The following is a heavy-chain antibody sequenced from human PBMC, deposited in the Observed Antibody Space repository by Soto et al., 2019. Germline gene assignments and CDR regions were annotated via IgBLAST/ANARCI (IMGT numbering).Heavy chain of an antibody. Sequence: PSETLSLTCTVSGGSISSGDYYWSWIRQPPGKGLEWIGYIYYSGSTYYNPSLKSRVTISVDTSKNQFSLKLSSVTAADTAVYYCAREGDYYGSGSYYPNYGMDVWGQGTTVTVSS. CDR3: AREGDYYGSGSYYPNYGMDV. CDR1: GGSISSGDYY. V-gene: IGHV4-30-4*01. D-gene: IGHD3-10*01. CDR2: IYYSGST. J-gene: IGHJ6*02.